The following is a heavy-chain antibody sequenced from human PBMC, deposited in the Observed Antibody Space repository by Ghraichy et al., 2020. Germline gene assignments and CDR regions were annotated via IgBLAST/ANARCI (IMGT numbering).Heavy chain of an antibody. CDR1: GFSFTTFW. D-gene: IGHD1-26*01. CDR3: AKDEHPGARRNTGFDH. J-gene: IGHJ4*02. Sequence: GGSLILSCAASGFSFTTFWMSWVRQAPGKGLEWVANIKSDGGENYYGDSVKGRFTISTDNAKNSVYLQMNSLRVDDTAVYFCAKDEHPGARRNTGFDHWGEGAQVSV. V-gene: IGHV3-7*03. CDR2: IKSDGGEN.